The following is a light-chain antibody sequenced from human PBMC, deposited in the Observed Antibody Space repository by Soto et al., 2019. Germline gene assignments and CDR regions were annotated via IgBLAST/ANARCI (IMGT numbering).Light chain of an antibody. V-gene: IGLV1-40*01. CDR2: GNN. Sequence: QAVVTQPPSMSGAPGQRVTISCSGSGSNIGAGYDVHWYQQLPGTAPKLLIYGNNNRPSGVPDRFSGSKSGTSASLAIAGLQAEDEADYYCQSYDSSLSGYVFGTGTKLTVL. CDR1: GSNIGAGYD. CDR3: QSYDSSLSGYV. J-gene: IGLJ1*01.